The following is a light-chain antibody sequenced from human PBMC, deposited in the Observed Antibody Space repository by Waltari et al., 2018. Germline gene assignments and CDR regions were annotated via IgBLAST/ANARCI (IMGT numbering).Light chain of an antibody. CDR3: QQYCCSPIT. CDR2: DIS. CDR1: QRVASNY. J-gene: IGKJ5*01. Sequence: EIVLTQSPGTLSLSPGERATLPCRASQRVASNYLAWYQQKPGQAPRLLMYDISTRATGVPDRFSGSGSGTEFTLSISRLEPEDFAVYYCQQYCCSPITFGQGTRLEIK. V-gene: IGKV3-20*01.